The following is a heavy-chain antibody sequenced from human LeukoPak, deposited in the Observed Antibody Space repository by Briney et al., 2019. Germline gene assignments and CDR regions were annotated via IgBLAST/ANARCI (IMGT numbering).Heavy chain of an antibody. Sequence: ASVKVSCKASGYTFTSYDINWVRQATGQGLEWMGWINPNSGNTGYAQKFQGRVTMTRNTSISTAYMELSSLRSEDTAVYYCARGEVVTATNNWFDPWGQGTLVTVSS. V-gene: IGHV1-8*01. CDR3: ARGEVVTATNNWFDP. CDR2: INPNSGNT. CDR1: GYTFTSYD. J-gene: IGHJ5*02. D-gene: IGHD2-21*02.